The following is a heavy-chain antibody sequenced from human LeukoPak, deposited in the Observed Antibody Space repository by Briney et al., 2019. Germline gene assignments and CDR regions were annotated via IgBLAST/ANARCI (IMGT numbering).Heavy chain of an antibody. D-gene: IGHD3-16*01. Sequence: SETLSLTCTVSGASVSSSNYYWSWIRQPPGKGLEWIGYIYYSGSTNYNPSLKSRVTISVDTSKNQFSLKLTSVTAADTAEYYCARGFGSPDYWGQGTLVTVSS. V-gene: IGHV4-61*01. CDR3: ARGFGSPDY. CDR1: GASVSSSNYY. CDR2: IYYSGST. J-gene: IGHJ4*02.